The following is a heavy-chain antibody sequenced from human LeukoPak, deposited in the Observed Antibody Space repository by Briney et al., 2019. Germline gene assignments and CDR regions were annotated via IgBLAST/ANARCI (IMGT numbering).Heavy chain of an antibody. J-gene: IGHJ4*02. Sequence: GGSLRLSCAASGFTFSSYAMSWVRQAPGKGLEWVSAISGSGGSTYYADSVKGRFTISRDNSKNTLYLQMNSLRAEDTAVYYCAKDLRSSSWYCPDYWGQGTLVTVSS. CDR3: AKDLRSSSWYCPDY. D-gene: IGHD6-13*01. V-gene: IGHV3-23*01. CDR1: GFTFSSYA. CDR2: ISGSGGST.